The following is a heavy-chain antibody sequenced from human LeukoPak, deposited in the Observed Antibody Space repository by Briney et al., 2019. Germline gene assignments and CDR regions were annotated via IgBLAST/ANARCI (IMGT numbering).Heavy chain of an antibody. Sequence: GGSLRLSCAASGFTFSSYWMSWVRQAPGKGLEWVANIKQDGSEKYYVDSVKGRFTISRDNAKNSLYLRMNSLRAEDTAVYYCARLNWNLRYWYFDLWGRGTLVTVSS. V-gene: IGHV3-7*01. D-gene: IGHD1-7*01. J-gene: IGHJ2*01. CDR2: IKQDGSEK. CDR3: ARLNWNLRYWYFDL. CDR1: GFTFSSYW.